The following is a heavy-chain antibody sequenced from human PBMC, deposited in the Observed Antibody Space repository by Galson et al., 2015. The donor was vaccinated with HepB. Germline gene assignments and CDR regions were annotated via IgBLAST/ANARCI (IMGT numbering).Heavy chain of an antibody. D-gene: IGHD2-2*02. V-gene: IGHV1-69*13. Sequence: SVKVSCKASGGTFSSYAISWVRQAPGQGLEWMGGIIPIFGTANYAQKFQGRVTITADESTSTAYMELSSLRSEDTAVYYCARARCSSTSCYKNPWYYYYYMDVWGKGTTVTVSS. CDR1: GGTFSSYA. CDR3: ARARCSSTSCYKNPWYYYYYMDV. CDR2: IIPIFGTA. J-gene: IGHJ6*03.